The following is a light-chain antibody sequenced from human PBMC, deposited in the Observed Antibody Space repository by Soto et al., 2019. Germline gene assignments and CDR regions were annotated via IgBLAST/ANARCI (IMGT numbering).Light chain of an antibody. J-gene: IGLJ1*01. CDR3: SSYAGDLYV. CDR1: YKY. CDR2: EVS. Sequence: QSVLTQPASVSGSPGQSITISCTGSYKYVSWYQQHPGKAPKFMIYEVSNRPSGVSNRFSGSKSGNTASLTISGLQAEDEADYYCSSYAGDLYVFGSGTKVTVL. V-gene: IGLV2-14*01.